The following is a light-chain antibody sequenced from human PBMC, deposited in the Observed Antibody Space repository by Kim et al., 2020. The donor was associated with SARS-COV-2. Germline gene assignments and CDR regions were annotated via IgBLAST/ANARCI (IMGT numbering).Light chain of an antibody. CDR1: QGISSY. CDR2: SAS. J-gene: IGKJ4*01. Sequence: DIQLTQSPSLLSASVGDRVTITCRASQGISSYLAWYQQKPGKAPKLLIHSASTLQSGVPSRFSGSGSGTEFTLTISSLQPEDSATFYCQQLNSYPRLTFGGGTKVDIK. CDR3: QQLNSYPRLT. V-gene: IGKV1-9*01.